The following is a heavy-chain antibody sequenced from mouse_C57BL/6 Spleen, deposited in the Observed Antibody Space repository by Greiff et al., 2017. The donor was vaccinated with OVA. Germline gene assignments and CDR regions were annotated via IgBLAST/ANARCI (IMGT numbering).Heavy chain of an antibody. CDR1: GFTFSDYG. Sequence: EVKLMESGGGLVKPGGSLKLSCAASGFTFSDYGMHWVRQAPEKGLEWVAYISSGSSTIYYADTVKGRFTISRDNAKNTLFLQMTSLRSEDTAMYYCARQIYYDYVFDYWGQGTTLTVSS. CDR2: ISSGSSTI. V-gene: IGHV5-17*01. J-gene: IGHJ2*01. D-gene: IGHD2-4*01. CDR3: ARQIYYDYVFDY.